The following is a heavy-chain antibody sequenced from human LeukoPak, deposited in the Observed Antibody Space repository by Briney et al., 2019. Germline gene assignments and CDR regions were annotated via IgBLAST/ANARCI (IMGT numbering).Heavy chain of an antibody. V-gene: IGHV3-21*01. J-gene: IGHJ2*01. Sequence: KSGGSLRLSCAASGFTFSSYSMNWVRQAPGKGLEWVSSISSSSSYIYYADSVKGRFTISRENAKNSLYLQMNSLRAGDTAVYYCAREDASSFDLWGRGTLVTVSS. CDR1: GFTFSSYS. CDR3: AREDASSFDL. CDR2: ISSSSSYI.